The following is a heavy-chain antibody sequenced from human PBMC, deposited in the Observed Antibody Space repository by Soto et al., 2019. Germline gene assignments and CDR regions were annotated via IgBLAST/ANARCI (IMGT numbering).Heavy chain of an antibody. CDR2: INSDGSIT. CDR1: GFTFSSYW. J-gene: IGHJ5*02. D-gene: IGHD1-7*01. Sequence: GGSLRLSCAASGFTFSSYWMHWVRQAPGKGLGWVSRINSDGSITSYADSVKGRFTISRDNAKNTPYLQMNSLRAEDTAVYYCARDRSLELGGGWFDPWGQGTMVTVSS. V-gene: IGHV3-74*01. CDR3: ARDRSLELGGGWFDP.